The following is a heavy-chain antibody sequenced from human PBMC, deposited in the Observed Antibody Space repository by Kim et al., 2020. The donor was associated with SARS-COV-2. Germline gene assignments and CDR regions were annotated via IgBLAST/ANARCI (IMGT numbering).Heavy chain of an antibody. V-gene: IGHV1-2*06. CDR2: INPNSGGT. CDR1: GYTFTGYY. Sequence: ASVKVSCKASGYTFTGYYMHWVRQAPGQGLEWMGRINPNSGGTNYAQKFQGRVTMTRDTSISTAYMELSRLRSDDTAVYYCARGGSGSGYVGDYFQHWGQGTLVTVSS. J-gene: IGHJ1*01. CDR3: ARGGSGSGYVGDYFQH. D-gene: IGHD6-19*01.